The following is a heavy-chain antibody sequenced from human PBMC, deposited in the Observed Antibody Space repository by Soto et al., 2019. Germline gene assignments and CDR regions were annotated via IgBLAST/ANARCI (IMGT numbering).Heavy chain of an antibody. D-gene: IGHD6-13*01. CDR2: VSPDGSQT. CDR3: ATDIDSNWLLNS. J-gene: IGHJ4*02. Sequence: PGGSLRLSCAASGFTFSGKSMHWVRQAPGKGLEWVALVSPDGSQTFYADSVRGRFTISRDNSKNTAYLQMNSLRAEDTSLYLCATDIDSNWLLNSCGEGTLVTVSS. CDR1: GFTFSGKS. V-gene: IGHV3-30-3*01.